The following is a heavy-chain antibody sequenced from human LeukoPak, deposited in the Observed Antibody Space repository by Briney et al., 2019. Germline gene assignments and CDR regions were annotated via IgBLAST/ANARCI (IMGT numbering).Heavy chain of an antibody. CDR3: AKPNAQFES. Sequence: GGSLRLSCAASGFTFSSYAMSWVRQAPGKGLEWVSAISGGGTITYYADSVKGRFTISRDNSKNMLYLQMNSLRAEDTAIYYCAKPNAQFESWGQGTLVTVSS. CDR1: GFTFSSYA. J-gene: IGHJ4*02. D-gene: IGHD4/OR15-4a*01. V-gene: IGHV3-23*01. CDR2: ISGGGTIT.